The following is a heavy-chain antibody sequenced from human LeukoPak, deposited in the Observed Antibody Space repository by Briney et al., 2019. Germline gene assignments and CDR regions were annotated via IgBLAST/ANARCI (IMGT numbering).Heavy chain of an antibody. Sequence: SQTLSLTCTVSGGSISSGSYYWGWIRQPPGKGLEWIGSIYYSGSTYYNPSLKSRVTISVDTSKNQFSLKLSSVTAADTAVYYCARHVPGAAGILRWFDPWGQGTLVTVSS. CDR1: GGSISSGSYY. D-gene: IGHD6-13*01. J-gene: IGHJ5*02. V-gene: IGHV4-39*01. CDR2: IYYSGST. CDR3: ARHVPGAAGILRWFDP.